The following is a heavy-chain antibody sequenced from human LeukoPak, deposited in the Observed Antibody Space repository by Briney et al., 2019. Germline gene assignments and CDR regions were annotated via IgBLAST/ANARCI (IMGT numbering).Heavy chain of an antibody. D-gene: IGHD1-26*01. J-gene: IGHJ3*02. V-gene: IGHV1-24*01. Sequence: ASAKDSCEVSGDTPTELSMRRGRPAPGKGLEWVGGLNPEDVETIYAQKFQGRVTMTEDTSTDTAYMELSSLRSEDTAVYYCATDIEFDYAFDIWGQGTMVTVSS. CDR3: ATDIEFDYAFDI. CDR2: LNPEDVET. CDR1: GDTPTELS.